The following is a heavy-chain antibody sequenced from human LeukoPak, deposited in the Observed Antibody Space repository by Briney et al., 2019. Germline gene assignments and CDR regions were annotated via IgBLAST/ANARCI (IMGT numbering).Heavy chain of an antibody. CDR3: ATDPGETVPAAKGPRGDYCYGMDV. V-gene: IGHV1-24*01. D-gene: IGHD2-2*01. CDR1: GYIFTDYY. J-gene: IGHJ6*02. Sequence: GASVKVSCKASGYIFTDYYMHWVRQAPGKGLEWMGGFDPEDGETIYAQKFQGRVTMTEDTSTDTAYMELNSLRSDDTAVYYCATDPGETVPAAKGPRGDYCYGMDVWGQGTTVTVSS. CDR2: FDPEDGET.